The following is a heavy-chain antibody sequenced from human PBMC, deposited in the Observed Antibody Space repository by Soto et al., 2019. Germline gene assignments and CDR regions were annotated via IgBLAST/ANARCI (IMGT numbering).Heavy chain of an antibody. Sequence: SETLSLSCTVSGGSISSYYWSWIRQPAGKGLEWIGRIYTSGSTNYNPSLKSRVTMSVDTSKNQFSLKLSSVTAADTAVYYCARSIAVAGTIDYWGQGTLVTVSS. CDR2: IYTSGST. D-gene: IGHD6-19*01. V-gene: IGHV4-4*07. CDR1: GGSISSYY. J-gene: IGHJ4*02. CDR3: ARSIAVAGTIDY.